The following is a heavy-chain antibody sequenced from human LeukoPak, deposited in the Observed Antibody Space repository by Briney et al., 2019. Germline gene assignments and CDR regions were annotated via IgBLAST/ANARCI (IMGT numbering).Heavy chain of an antibody. J-gene: IGHJ4*02. D-gene: IGHD6-13*01. CDR1: GFTFSSYA. CDR2: ISYDGSNK. Sequence: GESLKISCAASGFTFSSYAMHWVRQAPGKGLEWVAVISYDGSNKYYADSVKGRFTISRDNSKNTLYLQMNSLRAEDTAVYYCASLRISSSYAFDYCGQGTLVTVSS. CDR3: ASLRISSSYAFDY. V-gene: IGHV3-30*04.